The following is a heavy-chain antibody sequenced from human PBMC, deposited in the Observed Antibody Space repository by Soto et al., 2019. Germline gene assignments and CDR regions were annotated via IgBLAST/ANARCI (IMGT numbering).Heavy chain of an antibody. J-gene: IGHJ3*02. V-gene: IGHV3-33*01. Sequence: SLRLSCAASGFTFSSYGMHWVRQAPGKGLEWVAVIWYDGSNKYYADSVKGRFTISRDNSKNTLYLQMNSLRAEDTAVYYCARGRDGYNFSAFDIWGQGTMVTVSS. D-gene: IGHD5-12*01. CDR3: ARGRDGYNFSAFDI. CDR1: GFTFSSYG. CDR2: IWYDGSNK.